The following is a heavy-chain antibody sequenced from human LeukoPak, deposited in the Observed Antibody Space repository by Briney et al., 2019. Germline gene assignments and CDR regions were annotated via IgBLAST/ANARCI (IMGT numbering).Heavy chain of an antibody. J-gene: IGHJ4*02. CDR2: ISSSGSNT. Sequence: GGSLRLSCAASVFTFSIYAMSWVREAPGERLEWVSAISSSGSNTYYADSVKGRFTISRGNSKNTLYLQMNSLRAEDTAVYYCAKGYDSSGYYFNYFDYWGQGTLVTVSS. CDR3: AKGYDSSGYYFNYFDY. D-gene: IGHD3-22*01. V-gene: IGHV3-23*01. CDR1: VFTFSIYA.